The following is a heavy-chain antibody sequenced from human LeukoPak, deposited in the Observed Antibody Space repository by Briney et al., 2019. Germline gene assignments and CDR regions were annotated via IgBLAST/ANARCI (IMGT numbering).Heavy chain of an antibody. CDR3: TRDRFSSIWYGDY. J-gene: IGHJ4*02. CDR1: GYTFTDHG. D-gene: IGHD6-13*01. Sequence: EASVKVSCKASGYTFTDHGMNWVRQAPGQGLEWMGRINTNTGNPTHAQGFTGRFVFSSDASVNTAYLQISGLKAEDTAVYYCTRDRFSSIWYGDYWGQGTLVTVSS. V-gene: IGHV7-4-1*02. CDR2: INTNTGNP.